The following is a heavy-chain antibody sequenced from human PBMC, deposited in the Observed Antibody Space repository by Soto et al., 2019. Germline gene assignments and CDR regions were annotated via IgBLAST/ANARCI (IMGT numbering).Heavy chain of an antibody. Sequence: ASVKVSCKASGYTFTSYGISWVRRAPGQGLEWMGWISAYNGNTNYAQKLQGRVTMTTDTSTSTAYMELRSLRSDDTAVYYCARFKAAAGLRNPNWFDPWGQGTLVTVSS. CDR2: ISAYNGNT. V-gene: IGHV1-18*01. CDR1: GYTFTSYG. J-gene: IGHJ5*02. CDR3: ARFKAAAGLRNPNWFDP. D-gene: IGHD6-13*01.